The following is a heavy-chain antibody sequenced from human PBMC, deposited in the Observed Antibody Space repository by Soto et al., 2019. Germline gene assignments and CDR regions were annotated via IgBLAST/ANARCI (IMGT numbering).Heavy chain of an antibody. CDR2: ISYSGKI. J-gene: IGHJ4*02. Sequence: SETLSLTCTVSGGAFSSTNYYWGWIRQPPGKGLEWIGSISYSGKIYYNPSLKSRVTISVDTSKNQFSLKLTSVTAADTAVYYCARDKITGLFDYWGQGTLVTVSS. D-gene: IGHD2-8*02. CDR1: GGAFSSTNYY. CDR3: ARDKITGLFDY. V-gene: IGHV4-39*07.